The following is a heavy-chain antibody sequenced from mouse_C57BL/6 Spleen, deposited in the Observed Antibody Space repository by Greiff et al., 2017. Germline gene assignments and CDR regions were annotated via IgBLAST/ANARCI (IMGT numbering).Heavy chain of an antibody. J-gene: IGHJ4*01. CDR1: GYTFTSYW. Sequence: VKLMESGAELVKPGASVKLSCTASGYTFTSYWMHWVKQRPGQGLEWIGMIHPNSGSTNYNEKFKSKATLTVDKSSSTAYMQLSSLTSEDSAGDYCARRVIYYDQRAMDYWGQGTSVTVSS. CDR3: ARRVIYYDQRAMDY. CDR2: IHPNSGST. V-gene: IGHV1-64*01. D-gene: IGHD2-4*01.